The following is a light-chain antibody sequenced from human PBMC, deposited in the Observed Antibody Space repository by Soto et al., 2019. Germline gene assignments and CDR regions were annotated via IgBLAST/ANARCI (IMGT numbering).Light chain of an antibody. V-gene: IGLV2-23*01. CDR2: EGS. Sequence: QSVLTQPASVSGSPGQSITISCTGTSSDVGSYNLVSWYQQHSGKAPKLMIYEGSKRPSGVSNRFSGSKSGNTASLTISGLQAEDEADYYCCSYAGSIYVFGPGTKVTVL. CDR1: SSDVGSYNL. J-gene: IGLJ1*01. CDR3: CSYAGSIYV.